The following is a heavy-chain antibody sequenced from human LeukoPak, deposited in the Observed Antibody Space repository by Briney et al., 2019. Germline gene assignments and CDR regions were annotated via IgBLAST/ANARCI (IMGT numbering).Heavy chain of an antibody. CDR3: ARERRITICGVVINVMAGMDL. D-gene: IGHD3-3*01. Sequence: GASVKVSCTASGYTFTSNGISWGRQGPGQGLEWMGGISAYNGDTNYARKLQGRVTMTTDTSTSTVYMELRSLRADATDVYYCARERRITICGVVINVMAGMDLWGQGTTVTVSS. CDR1: GYTFTSNG. V-gene: IGHV1-18*01. J-gene: IGHJ6*02. CDR2: ISAYNGDT.